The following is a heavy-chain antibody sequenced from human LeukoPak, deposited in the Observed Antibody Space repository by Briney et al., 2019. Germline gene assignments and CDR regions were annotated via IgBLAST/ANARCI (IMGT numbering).Heavy chain of an antibody. CDR3: ATLSTVTTFLFDY. V-gene: IGHV1-2*02. CDR1: GYTFTIHH. J-gene: IGHJ4*02. Sequence: ASVKVSCKASGYTFTIHHIQWVRQAPGQGLEWMGWINTNSGGTTYSQKFQGRVTMTRDTSISTAYMELSRLRSDDTAVYYCATLSTVTTFLFDYWGQGTLVTVSS. CDR2: INTNSGGT. D-gene: IGHD4-11*01.